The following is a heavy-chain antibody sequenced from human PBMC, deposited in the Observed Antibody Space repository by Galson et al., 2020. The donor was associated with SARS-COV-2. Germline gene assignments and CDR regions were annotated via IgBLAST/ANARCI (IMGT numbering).Heavy chain of an antibody. V-gene: IGHV3-30*02. D-gene: IGHD3-10*01. J-gene: IGHJ4*02. CDR3: AKDGYGSGSTWGYVDH. Sequence: GETNSGGSLRLSCAASGFTFSSYGMQWVRQAPGKGLEWVAFIRYDANGKYYADSVKGRFTISRDTSKNTLYLQMNSLRVEDTAVYYCAKDGYGSGSTWGYVDHWGQGALVTVSS. CDR2: IRYDANGK. CDR1: GFTFSSYG.